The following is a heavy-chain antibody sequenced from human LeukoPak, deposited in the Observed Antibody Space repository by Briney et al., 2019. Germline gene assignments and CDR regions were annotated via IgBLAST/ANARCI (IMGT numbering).Heavy chain of an antibody. Sequence: GRSLRLSCAASGFTFSSYGMHWVRQAPGKGLEWVAVISYDGSNKYYADSVKGRFTISRDNSKNTLYLQMNSLRAEDTAVYYCAKGGRSGYDFRAFDYWGQGTLVTVS. J-gene: IGHJ4*02. V-gene: IGHV3-30*18. CDR1: GFTFSSYG. CDR3: AKGGRSGYDFRAFDY. D-gene: IGHD5-12*01. CDR2: ISYDGSNK.